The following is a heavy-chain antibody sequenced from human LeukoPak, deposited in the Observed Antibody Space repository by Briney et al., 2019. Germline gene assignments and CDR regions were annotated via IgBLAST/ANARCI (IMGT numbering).Heavy chain of an antibody. J-gene: IGHJ4*02. CDR2: INSDVSST. V-gene: IGHV3-74*01. CDR3: VRDSGNYYFDY. D-gene: IGHD1-26*01. Sequence: GGSLRLSCAASGFTFSSYWMHWVRQAPGKGLVWVSRINSDVSSTNYADSVEGRFTISRDNAKNTLYLQMNSLRAEDTAVYYCVRDSGNYYFDYWGQGTLVTVSS. CDR1: GFTFSSYW.